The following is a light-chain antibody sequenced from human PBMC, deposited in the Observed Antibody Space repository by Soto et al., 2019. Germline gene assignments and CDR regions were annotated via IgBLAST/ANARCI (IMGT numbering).Light chain of an antibody. Sequence: EIVMTQSPATLSVSPGERATLSCRASQSVSSNLAWYQQKPGQAPRLLIYGASTRATGIPARFSGSGSGTEFTLTISSLQSEDFATYYCQQYSSYWTVGQGTKVDIK. CDR1: QSVSSN. J-gene: IGKJ1*01. CDR3: QQYSSYWT. CDR2: GAS. V-gene: IGKV3-15*01.